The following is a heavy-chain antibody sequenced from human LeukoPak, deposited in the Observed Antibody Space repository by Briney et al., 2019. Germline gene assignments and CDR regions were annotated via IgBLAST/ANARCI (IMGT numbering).Heavy chain of an antibody. CDR2: INPNNGGT. Sequence: ASVKVSCKASGYTFSNYYLLWVLQAPGQGLEWMGWINPNNGGTNYAQKFQGRVTMTRETSMNTGYMELRRLRSDDTAMYYCACARVRGIYYYYHYIYVWGKATTVAVSS. CDR3: ACARVRGIYYYYHYIYV. J-gene: IGHJ6*03. V-gene: IGHV1-2*02. D-gene: IGHD1-14*01. CDR1: GYTFSNYY.